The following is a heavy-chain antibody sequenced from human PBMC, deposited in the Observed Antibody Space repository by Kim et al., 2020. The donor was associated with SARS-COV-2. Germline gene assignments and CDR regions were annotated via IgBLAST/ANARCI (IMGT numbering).Heavy chain of an antibody. V-gene: IGHV3-33*01. J-gene: IGHJ6*02. CDR2: IWYDGSTK. Sequence: GGSLRLSCAASGFTFSRYGMHWVRQAPGKGLEWVAVIWYDGSTKYYADSVEGRFIISSDTSKNTQHQKMNSLGDEETAVYYCAGQGHPSYYSYVLDLWG. CDR3: AGQGHPSYYSYVLDL. CDR1: GFTFSRYG.